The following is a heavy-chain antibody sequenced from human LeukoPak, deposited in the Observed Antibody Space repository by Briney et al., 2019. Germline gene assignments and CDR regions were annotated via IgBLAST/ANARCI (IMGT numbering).Heavy chain of an antibody. V-gene: IGHV5-51*01. CDR1: GYSFTSYW. CDR2: IYPGDSDT. Sequence: GESLKISCKGSGYSFTSYWIGWVRQMPGKGLEWMGIIYPGDSDTRYSPSFQGQVTISADKSISTAYLQWSSLKASDTAMYYCVRPKGYSSSWYGDDAFDIWGQGTMVTVSS. CDR3: VRPKGYSSSWYGDDAFDI. J-gene: IGHJ3*02. D-gene: IGHD6-13*01.